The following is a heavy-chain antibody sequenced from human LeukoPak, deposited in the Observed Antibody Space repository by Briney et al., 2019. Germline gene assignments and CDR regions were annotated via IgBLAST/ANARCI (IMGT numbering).Heavy chain of an antibody. V-gene: IGHV4-34*01. CDR3: ARGSSRHYYDSSGHSY. CDR1: GGSFSGYY. J-gene: IGHJ4*02. CDR2: INHSGST. Sequence: SETLSLTCAVYGGSFSGYYWSWIRQPPGKGLEWIGEINHSGSTNYNPSLKSRVTISVDTSKNQFSLKLSSVTAADTAVYYCARGSSRHYYDSSGHSYWGQGTLVTVSS. D-gene: IGHD3-22*01.